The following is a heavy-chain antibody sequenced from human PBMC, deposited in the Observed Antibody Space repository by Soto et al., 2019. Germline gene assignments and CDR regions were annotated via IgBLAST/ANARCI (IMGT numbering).Heavy chain of an antibody. J-gene: IGHJ3*02. Sequence: SVKVSCKASGGTFSSYAISWVRQAPGQGLEWMGGIIPIFGTANYAQKFQGRVTITADESTSTAYMELSSLRSEDTAVYYCARVSEDIVVVVAAIRDAFDIWGQGTMVTVSS. CDR2: IIPIFGTA. D-gene: IGHD2-15*01. V-gene: IGHV1-69*13. CDR3: ARVSEDIVVVVAAIRDAFDI. CDR1: GGTFSSYA.